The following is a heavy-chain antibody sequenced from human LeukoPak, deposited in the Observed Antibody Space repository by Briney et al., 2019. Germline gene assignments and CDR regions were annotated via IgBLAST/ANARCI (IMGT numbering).Heavy chain of an antibody. CDR1: GYAFTSYG. Sequence: ASVKVSCKASGYAFTSYGISWVRQAPGQGLEWMGWISAYNGNTNYAQKLQSRVTMTTDTSTSTAYMELRSLRSDDTAVYYCARGAGLGFYGSGSYYPQFDYWGQGTLVTVSS. CDR3: ARGAGLGFYGSGSYYPQFDY. J-gene: IGHJ4*02. V-gene: IGHV1-18*01. CDR2: ISAYNGNT. D-gene: IGHD3-10*01.